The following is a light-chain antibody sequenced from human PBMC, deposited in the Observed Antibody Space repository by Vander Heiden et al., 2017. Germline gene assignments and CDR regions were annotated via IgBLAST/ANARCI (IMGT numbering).Light chain of an antibody. V-gene: IGLV2-11*01. J-gene: IGLJ3*02. Sequence: QSSLSQPRSVCGAPGLSCTILCTGSSNEVGSSNYVTWYRQHPRNDPTLFIFDVHKRPSAVAARFSGSKSGITASLTISGLQSNDEADYYCCTSSFNTSFLFGGGTRLTVL. CDR2: DVH. CDR1: SNEVGSSNY. CDR3: CTSSFNTSFL.